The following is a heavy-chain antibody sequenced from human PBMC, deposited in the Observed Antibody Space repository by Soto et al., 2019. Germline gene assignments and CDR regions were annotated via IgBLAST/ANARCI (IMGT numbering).Heavy chain of an antibody. CDR2: IKNKANSYTT. J-gene: IGHJ4*02. V-gene: IGHV3-72*01. CDR3: ARVSLVGPSGGRYFDY. D-gene: IGHD1-26*01. Sequence: EVQLVESGGGLVQPGGSLRLSCAASGFTFSAHYIDWVRQAPGKGLEWVGRIKNKANSYTTEYAASVEGKFTISREDSQNSLYLQMNSLKTEDTAVYYCARVSLVGPSGGRYFDYWGQGSQVAVS. CDR1: GFTFSAHY.